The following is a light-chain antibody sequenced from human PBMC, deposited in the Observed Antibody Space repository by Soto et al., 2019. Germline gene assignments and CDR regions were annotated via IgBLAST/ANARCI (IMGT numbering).Light chain of an antibody. CDR1: KNDIGVYDF. CDR2: GVV. V-gene: IGLV2-8*01. Sequence: QSALTQPPSASGSPGQSVTIYCPGTKNDIGVYDFVSCYQSHPGKAPRLIIYGVVQRPSGVPDRFSGSKSGNTASLTVSGLQAADEADYFCKSYAGSNTYVFGSGTKVTVL. J-gene: IGLJ1*01. CDR3: KSYAGSNTYV.